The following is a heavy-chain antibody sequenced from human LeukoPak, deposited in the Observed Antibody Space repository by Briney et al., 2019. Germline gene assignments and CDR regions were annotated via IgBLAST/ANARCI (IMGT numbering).Heavy chain of an antibody. CDR3: ARVFLGYCSSTSCYNRWYFDY. D-gene: IGHD2-2*02. V-gene: IGHV4-34*01. J-gene: IGHJ4*02. CDR2: INHSGST. CDR1: GGSFSGYY. Sequence: SETLSLTCAVYGGSFSGYYWSWIRQPPGKGLEWIGEINHSGSTNYNPSLKSRVTISVDTYKNQFSLKLSSVTAADTAVYYCARVFLGYCSSTSCYNRWYFDYWGQGTLVTVSS.